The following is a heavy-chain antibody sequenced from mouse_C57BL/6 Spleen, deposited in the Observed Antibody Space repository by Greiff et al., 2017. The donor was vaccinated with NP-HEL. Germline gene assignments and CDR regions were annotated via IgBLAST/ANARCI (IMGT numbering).Heavy chain of an antibody. V-gene: IGHV1-82*01. CDR3: ARSDYYGSSLWYFDV. D-gene: IGHD1-1*01. Sequence: LQESGPELVKPGASVKISCKASGYAFSSSWMNWVKQRPGKGLEWIGRIYPGDGDTNYNGKFKGKATLTADKSSSTAYMQLSSLTSEDSAVYFCARSDYYGSSLWYFDVWGTGTTVTVPS. CDR1: GYAFSSSW. CDR2: IYPGDGDT. J-gene: IGHJ1*03.